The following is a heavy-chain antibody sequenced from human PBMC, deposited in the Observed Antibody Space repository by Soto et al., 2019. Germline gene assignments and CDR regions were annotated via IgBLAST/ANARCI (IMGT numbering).Heavy chain of an antibody. V-gene: IGHV2-5*02. CDR1: GFSLSTSGVS. Sequence: QITLKESGPTLVKPTQTLTLTCTFSGFSLSTSGVSVGWVRQPPGKALEWLAVIYWDDDKRYSPSLKNRLTITKDTSRNQVVLSMTNMDPADTATYYCAHRRTGMDVWGQGTTVTVSS. CDR2: IYWDDDK. J-gene: IGHJ6*02. CDR3: AHRRTGMDV.